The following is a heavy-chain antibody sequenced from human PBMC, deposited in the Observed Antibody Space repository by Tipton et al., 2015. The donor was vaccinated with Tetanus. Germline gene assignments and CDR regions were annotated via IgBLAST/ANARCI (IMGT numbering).Heavy chain of an antibody. CDR3: AKHGDTSRNYYFDY. Sequence: TLSLTCAVSGGSISSSNWWSWVRQPPGKGLEWIGEIYHSGSTNYNPSLKSRVTLSFDTSRNQFSLKLTSVTAADTAIYYCAKHGDTSRNYYFDYWGQGALVTVSS. CDR2: IYHSGST. V-gene: IGHV4-4*02. D-gene: IGHD6-13*01. CDR1: GGSISSSNW. J-gene: IGHJ4*02.